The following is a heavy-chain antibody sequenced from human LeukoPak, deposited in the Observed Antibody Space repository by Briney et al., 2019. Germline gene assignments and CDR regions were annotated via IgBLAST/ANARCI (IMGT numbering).Heavy chain of an antibody. CDR1: GGSISSGSYY. CDR3: AREDSSGYYYGRHDY. D-gene: IGHD3-22*01. CDR2: IYTSGST. V-gene: IGHV4-61*02. Sequence: SETLSLTCTVSGGSISSGSYYWSWIRQPAGKGLEWIGRIYTSGSTNYNPSLKSRVTISVDTSKNQFSLKLSSVTAADTAVYYCAREDSSGYYYGRHDYWGQGTLVTVSS. J-gene: IGHJ4*02.